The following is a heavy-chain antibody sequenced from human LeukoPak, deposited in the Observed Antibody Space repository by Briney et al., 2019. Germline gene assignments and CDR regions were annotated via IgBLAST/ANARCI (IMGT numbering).Heavy chain of an antibody. CDR1: GGSISSSSYY. CDR2: IYYTRST. J-gene: IGHJ2*01. CDR3: ARGVTMIVVVIHDWYFDL. V-gene: IGHV4-39*01. Sequence: SETLSLTCTVSGGSISSSSYYWGWIRQPPGKGLEWIVSIYYTRSTYYNPSLKSRVTISVDTSKNQFSLKLTSVTAADTAVYYCARGVTMIVVVIHDWYFDLWGRGTLVTVS. D-gene: IGHD3-22*01.